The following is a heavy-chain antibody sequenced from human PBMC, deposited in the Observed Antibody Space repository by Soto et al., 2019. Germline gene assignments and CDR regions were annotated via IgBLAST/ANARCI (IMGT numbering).Heavy chain of an antibody. CDR3: ARRDIVVVVAATGGWYFDL. CDR1: GGSISSSSYY. CDR2: IYYSGST. Sequence: QLQLQESGPGLVKPSETLSLTCTVSGGSISSSSYYWGWIRQPPGKGREWIGSIYYSGSTYYNPSLTSRVTISVDTSKNQCSLKLSSVTAADTAVYYCARRDIVVVVAATGGWYFDLWGRGTLVTVSS. V-gene: IGHV4-39*01. J-gene: IGHJ2*01. D-gene: IGHD2-15*01.